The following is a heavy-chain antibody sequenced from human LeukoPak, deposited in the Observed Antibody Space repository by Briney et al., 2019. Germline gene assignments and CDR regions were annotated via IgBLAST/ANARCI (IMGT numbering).Heavy chain of an antibody. CDR1: GYTLTDYY. CDR3: ARELTGTKGDY. Sequence: ASVKVSCKASGYTLTDYYMHWVRQAPGQGLEWMGRIIPNSGGTNYAQKFQGRVTMTRDTSISTVYMELSRLRSDDTAVYYCARELTGTKGDYWGQGTLVTVSS. V-gene: IGHV1-2*06. J-gene: IGHJ4*02. CDR2: IIPNSGGT. D-gene: IGHD1-7*01.